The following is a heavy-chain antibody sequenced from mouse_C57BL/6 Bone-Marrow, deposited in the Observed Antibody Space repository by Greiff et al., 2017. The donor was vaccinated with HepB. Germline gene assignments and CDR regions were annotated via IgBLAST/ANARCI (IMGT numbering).Heavy chain of an antibody. CDR2: IWRGGST. CDR1: GFSFTSYG. CDR3: AKVNYSNYGFAY. V-gene: IGHV2-5*01. J-gene: IGHJ3*01. Sequence: VMLVESGPGLVQPSQSLSITCTVSGFSFTSYGVHWVRQSPGKGLEWLGVIWRGGSTDYNAAFMSRLSITKDNSKSQVFFKMNSLQADDTAIYYCAKVNYSNYGFAYWGQGTLVTVSA. D-gene: IGHD2-5*01.